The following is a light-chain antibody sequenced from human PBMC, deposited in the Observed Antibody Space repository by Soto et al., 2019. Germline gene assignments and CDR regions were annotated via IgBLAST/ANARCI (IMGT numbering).Light chain of an antibody. CDR1: QSINSY. CDR3: QQSYSLPLT. Sequence: IQMTQSPSSLSASVGDRVTITCRASQSINSYLNWYQQKPGKAPKVLIYAASSLQSGVPSRFSGSGSGTDVTLTISDLQPEDIATYYCQQSYSLPLTFGGGTKVKIK. V-gene: IGKV1-39*01. CDR2: AAS. J-gene: IGKJ4*01.